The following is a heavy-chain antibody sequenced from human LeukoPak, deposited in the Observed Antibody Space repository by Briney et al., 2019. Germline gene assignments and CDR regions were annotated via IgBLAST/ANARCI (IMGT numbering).Heavy chain of an antibody. Sequence: PGGSLRLSCAASGFTFSSYGMHWVRQAPGKGLEWVAVIWYDGSNKYYADSVKGRFTISRDNSKNTLYPQMNSLRAEDTAVYYCAKGLDSSGWYSDYWGQGTLVTVSS. CDR1: GFTFSSYG. CDR2: IWYDGSNK. D-gene: IGHD6-19*01. CDR3: AKGLDSSGWYSDY. J-gene: IGHJ4*02. V-gene: IGHV3-33*06.